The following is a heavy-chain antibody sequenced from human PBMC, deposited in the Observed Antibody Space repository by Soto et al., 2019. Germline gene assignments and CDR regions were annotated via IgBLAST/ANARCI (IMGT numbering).Heavy chain of an antibody. Sequence: PGGSLRLSCAASGFTFSSYAMSWVRQAPGKGLEWVSAISGSGGSTYYADSVKGRFTISRDNSKNTLYLQMNSLRAEDTAVYYCAKGVYIVVVVATYIDYWGQGTLVTVSS. CDR1: GFTFSSYA. V-gene: IGHV3-23*01. CDR3: AKGVYIVVVVATYIDY. J-gene: IGHJ4*02. D-gene: IGHD2-15*01. CDR2: ISGSGGST.